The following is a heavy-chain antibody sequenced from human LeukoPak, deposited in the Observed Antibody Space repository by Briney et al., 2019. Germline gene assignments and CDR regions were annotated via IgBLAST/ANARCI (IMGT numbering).Heavy chain of an antibody. V-gene: IGHV4-31*03. J-gene: IGHJ4*02. CDR1: GGSISSGGYY. D-gene: IGHD3-9*01. CDR3: ARDRGPNYDIVTGYFDY. Sequence: SQTLSLTCTVSGGSISSGGYYWSWIRQHPGKGLEWIGYIYYSGSTYYNPSRKSRVTISVDTSKNQFSLKLSSVTAADTAVYYCARDRGPNYDIVTGYFDYWGQGTLVTVSS. CDR2: IYYSGST.